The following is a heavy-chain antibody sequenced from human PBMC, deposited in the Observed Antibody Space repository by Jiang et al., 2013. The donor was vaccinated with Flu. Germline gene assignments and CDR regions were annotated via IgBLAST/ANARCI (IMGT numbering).Heavy chain of an antibody. V-gene: IGHV2-70*01. CDR1: GFSLTTHGMC. CDR2: IDWDDDK. D-gene: IGHD3-10*01. J-gene: IGHJ6*03. CDR3: ARSIRGDPYQYYYMDV. Sequence: KPTQTLTLTCSFSGFSLTTHGMCVSWIRQPPGKALEWLALIDWDDDKYYTTSLKTRLAISKDTSKNHVVLTMTNMDLVDTATYYCARSIRGDPYQYYYMDVWGKGTTVTVSS.